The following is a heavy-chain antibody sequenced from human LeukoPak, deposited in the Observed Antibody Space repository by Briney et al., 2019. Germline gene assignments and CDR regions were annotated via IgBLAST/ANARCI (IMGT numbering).Heavy chain of an antibody. J-gene: IGHJ4*02. Sequence: ASVTVSYTASGYTFTKYGISWVRQAPGQGVEWVGWISAYNGNTNYAQKFQGRVTMTKSTSIDTAYMELSSLRSGDTAVYYCARGITQGVDYWGQGTQVTVSS. D-gene: IGHD1-14*01. CDR2: ISAYNGNT. CDR3: ARGITQGVDY. CDR1: GYTFTKYG. V-gene: IGHV1-18*01.